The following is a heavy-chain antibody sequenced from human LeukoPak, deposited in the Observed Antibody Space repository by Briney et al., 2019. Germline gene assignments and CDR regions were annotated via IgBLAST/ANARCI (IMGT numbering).Heavy chain of an antibody. J-gene: IGHJ5*02. V-gene: IGHV4-61*01. CDR3: ARQDTAMGNRWFDP. CDR2: IYYSGST. Sequence: HPSETLSLTCTVSSGSISSTNYYWSWIRQPPGKGLEWIGYIYYSGSTNYNPSLKSRVTISVDTSKNQFSLKLSSVTAADTAVYYCARQDTAMGNRWFDPWGQGTLVTVSS. CDR1: SGSISSTNYY. D-gene: IGHD5-18*01.